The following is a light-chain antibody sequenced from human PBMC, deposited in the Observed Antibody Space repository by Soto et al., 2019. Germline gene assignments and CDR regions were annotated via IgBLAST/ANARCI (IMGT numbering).Light chain of an antibody. CDR3: QQSYSTPRT. J-gene: IGKJ1*01. V-gene: IGKV1-39*01. CDR2: AAF. CDR1: QSISNY. Sequence: DIQMTQSPSSLSASVGDRVTIACRTSQSISNYLNWYQQKPGKAPKLLIYAAFSLQSGVPSRFSGGGSGTEFTLTISSLQAEDFATYYCQQSYSTPRTFGKGTKVEIK.